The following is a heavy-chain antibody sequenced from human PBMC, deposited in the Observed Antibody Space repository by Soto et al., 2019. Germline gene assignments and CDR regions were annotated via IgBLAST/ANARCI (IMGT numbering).Heavy chain of an antibody. CDR2: IGGSGGNT. D-gene: IGHD3-9*01. V-gene: IGHV3-23*01. J-gene: IGHJ6*02. CDR1: GFTFSSYA. Sequence: EVRLLESGEGLVQPGGSLKLSCAASGFTFSSYAMSWVRQAPGKGLEWVSSIGGSGGNTYYADSVKGRFTISRDNYKNTLFLQMNRLRDEDTAEYYCARVVRYFDTPYGMDVWGHGTTVTVSS. CDR3: ARVVRYFDTPYGMDV.